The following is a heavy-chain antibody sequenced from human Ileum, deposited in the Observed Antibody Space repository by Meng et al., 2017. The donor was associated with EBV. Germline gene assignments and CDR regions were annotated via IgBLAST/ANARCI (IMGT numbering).Heavy chain of an antibody. CDR1: GFSFSIYA. J-gene: IGHJ4*02. V-gene: IGHV3-23*01. Sequence: EVQLLESGGGFVQPGGSLRLSCAASGFSFSIYAMSWVRQGPGKGLEWVSAISGSPDRTYYADSVKGRFTISRDNSKNTLYLQMNSLRAEDTAVYFCAKRDILYFSFEDWGQGALVTVSS. CDR3: AKRDILYFSFED. CDR2: ISGSPDRT. D-gene: IGHD2/OR15-2a*01.